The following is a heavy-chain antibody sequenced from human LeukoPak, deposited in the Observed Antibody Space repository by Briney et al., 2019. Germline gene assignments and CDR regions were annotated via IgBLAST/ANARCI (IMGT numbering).Heavy chain of an antibody. Sequence: SETLSLTCTVSGGSISSFYWSWIRQPPGKGLEWIGYIYYNGNTDYNPSLKSRVTISVDTSRNQFSLRVSSVTAADTAVYYCARITFVVEGYGMDVWGQGTTVTVSS. CDR3: ARITFVVEGYGMDV. CDR1: GGSISSFY. J-gene: IGHJ6*02. D-gene: IGHD2-21*01. V-gene: IGHV4-59*01. CDR2: IYYNGNT.